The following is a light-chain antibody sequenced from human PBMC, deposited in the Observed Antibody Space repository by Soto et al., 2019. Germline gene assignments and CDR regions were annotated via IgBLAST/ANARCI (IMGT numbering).Light chain of an antibody. V-gene: IGKV1-9*01. CDR3: QQLNSYLT. CDR1: QGISSY. Sequence: TQSPSLLSASTGDRVTITCRASQGISSYLAWYQQKPGKAPNLLIYAASTLQSGVPSRFSGSGSGTDFTLTISSLQPEDFATYYCQQLNSYLTFGQGTRLEIK. CDR2: AAS. J-gene: IGKJ5*01.